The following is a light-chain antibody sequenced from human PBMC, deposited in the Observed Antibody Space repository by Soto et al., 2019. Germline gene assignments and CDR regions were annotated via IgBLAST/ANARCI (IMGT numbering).Light chain of an antibody. CDR1: QSVSSY. CDR2: DAS. CDR3: QQYGSSPIT. Sequence: EIVLTQSPATLSLSPGERATLSCRASQSVSSYLAWYQQKPGQAPRLLIYDASSRATGIPDRFSGSGSGTDFTLTISRLEPEDFAVYYCQQYGSSPITFGQGTRLET. J-gene: IGKJ5*01. V-gene: IGKV3-20*01.